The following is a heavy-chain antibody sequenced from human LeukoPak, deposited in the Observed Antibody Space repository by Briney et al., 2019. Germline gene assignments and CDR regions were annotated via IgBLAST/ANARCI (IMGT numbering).Heavy chain of an antibody. V-gene: IGHV1-69*02. CDR1: GGTFSSYT. Sequence: SVKVSCKASGGTFSSYTISWVRQAPGQGLEWMGRIIPILGIANYAQKFQGRVTITADKSTSTAYMELSSLRSEDTAVYYCARTGRVYYDSSGYFERAFDYSGQGTLVTVSS. CDR2: IIPILGIA. CDR3: ARTGRVYYDSSGYFERAFDY. J-gene: IGHJ4*02. D-gene: IGHD3-22*01.